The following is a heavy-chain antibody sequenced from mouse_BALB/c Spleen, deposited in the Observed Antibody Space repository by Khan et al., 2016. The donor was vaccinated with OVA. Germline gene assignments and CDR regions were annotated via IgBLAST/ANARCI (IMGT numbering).Heavy chain of an antibody. CDR2: INPGSSTI. V-gene: IGHV4-2*02. J-gene: IGHJ3*01. CDR1: GFDFSRYW. D-gene: IGHD1-1*01. CDR3: ARLGYYGWFAY. Sequence: EVKLLESGGGLVQPGGSLILSCAASGFDFSRYWMSWARQAPGNGQEWLGEINPGSSTINYTPSLKDKFIISRDNAKNTLYLQMSKVRSEDTALYYCARLGYYGWFAYWGQGTLVTVSA.